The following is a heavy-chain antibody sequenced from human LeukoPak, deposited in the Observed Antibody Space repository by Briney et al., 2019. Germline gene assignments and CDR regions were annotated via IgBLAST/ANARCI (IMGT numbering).Heavy chain of an antibody. V-gene: IGHV4-34*01. D-gene: IGHD4-23*01. CDR2: INHSGST. J-gene: IGHJ4*02. CDR3: ARFRGPYGGNRFDY. Sequence: KSSETLSLTCAVYGGSFSGYYWSWIRHPPGKGLEWSGEINHSGSTNYNPSLKSRVTISVDTSKNQFSLKLSSVTAADTAVYYCARFRGPYGGNRFDYWGQGTLVTVSS. CDR1: GGSFSGYY.